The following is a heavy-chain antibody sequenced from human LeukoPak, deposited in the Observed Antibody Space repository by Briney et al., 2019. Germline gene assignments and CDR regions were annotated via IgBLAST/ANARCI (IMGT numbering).Heavy chain of an antibody. V-gene: IGHV3-7*01. CDR3: ARGQGGY. Sequence: GGSLRLSCAASGFTFSSYAMSWVRQAPGKGLEWVANIKQDGSEKYYVDSVKGRFTISRDNAKNSLYLQMNSLRAEDTAVYYCARGQGGYWGQGTLVTVSS. J-gene: IGHJ4*02. CDR1: GFTFSSYA. CDR2: IKQDGSEK. D-gene: IGHD3-16*01.